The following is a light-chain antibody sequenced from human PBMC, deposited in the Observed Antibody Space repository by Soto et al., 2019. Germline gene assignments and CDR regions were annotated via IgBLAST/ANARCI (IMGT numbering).Light chain of an antibody. V-gene: IGKV1-12*01. CDR3: QQANRFPLT. Sequence: DIQMTQSPSSVSASVGDRLTITCRASQGISSWLAWYQQKPGKXHKXXIYAASSLQSGVPSRFSGSGSGTDVTITISSLQPEDGETYDGQQANRFPLTFGGGTKVDIK. CDR2: AAS. CDR1: QGISSW. J-gene: IGKJ4*01.